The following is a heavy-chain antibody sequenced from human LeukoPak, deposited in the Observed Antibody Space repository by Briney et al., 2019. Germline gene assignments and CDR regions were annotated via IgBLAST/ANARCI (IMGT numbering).Heavy chain of an antibody. Sequence: PSQTLSLTCAVSGGSISSGGYSWSWIRQPPGKGLEWIGYIYHSGSTYYNPSLKSRVTISVDTSKNQFSLKLSSVTAADTAVYYYARELRELHYYYYGMDVWGQGTTVTVSS. CDR2: IYHSGST. V-gene: IGHV4-30-2*01. CDR3: ARELRELHYYYYGMDV. CDR1: GGSISSGGYS. D-gene: IGHD1-7*01. J-gene: IGHJ6*02.